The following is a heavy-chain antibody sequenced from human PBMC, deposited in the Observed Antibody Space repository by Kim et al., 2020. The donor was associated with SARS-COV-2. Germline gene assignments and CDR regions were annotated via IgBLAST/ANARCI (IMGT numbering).Heavy chain of an antibody. CDR1: GGSIRGGDFY. CDR3: ARRVGGPKSHVDH. D-gene: IGHD3-10*01. J-gene: IGHJ4*02. V-gene: IGHV4-30-4*01. CDR2: VYHSGST. Sequence: SETLSLTCTVSGGSIRGGDFYWTWIRQAPGEGLEWIGYVYHSGSTYYNPSLKSRVLISVDTDKNEFSLEVKSVTAADTAVYYCARRVGGPKSHVDHWGQGTPVVVSS.